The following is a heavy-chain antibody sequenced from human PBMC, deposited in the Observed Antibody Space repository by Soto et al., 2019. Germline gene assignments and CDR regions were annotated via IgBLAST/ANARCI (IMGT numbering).Heavy chain of an antibody. V-gene: IGHV1-18*01. J-gene: IGHJ5*02. D-gene: IGHD1-26*01. CDR2: IGAYNGNT. CDR3: ARFRWELLSGNWFDP. CDR1: GYTFTSYG. Sequence: GASVKVSCKASGYTFTSYGISWVRQAPGQGLEWMGWIGAYNGNTNYAQKLQGRVTMTTDTSTSTAYMELRSLRSDDTAVYYCARFRWELLSGNWFDPWGQGTLVTSPQ.